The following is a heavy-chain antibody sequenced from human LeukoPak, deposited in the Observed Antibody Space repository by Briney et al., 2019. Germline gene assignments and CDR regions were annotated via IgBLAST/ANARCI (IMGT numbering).Heavy chain of an antibody. D-gene: IGHD6-19*01. J-gene: IGHJ4*02. CDR3: ARDSSTLDY. Sequence: PGGSLRLSCAASGFTFSSYSMNWVRQAPGKGLEWVSYISSSGSTIYYADSVKGRFTISRDNAKNSLYLQMNSLRAEDTAVYYCARDSSTLDYWGQGTLVTVSS. V-gene: IGHV3-48*01. CDR2: ISSSGSTI. CDR1: GFTFSSYS.